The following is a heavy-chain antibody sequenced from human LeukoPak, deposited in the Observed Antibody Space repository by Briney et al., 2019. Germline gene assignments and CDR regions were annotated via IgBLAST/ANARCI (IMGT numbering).Heavy chain of an antibody. D-gene: IGHD2-15*01. CDR3: AKDGCSGGACYSFGLYYGMDV. V-gene: IGHV3-43*02. Sequence: GGSLSLSCAASGLTFHDYAMQWVRQAPGKGLEWVSLISGDGGSPYYADSVKGRFPISRDNSKNSLYLQMNSLRTEDTALYYCAKDGCSGGACYSFGLYYGMDVWGQGTTVTVSS. CDR2: ISGDGGSP. J-gene: IGHJ6*02. CDR1: GLTFHDYA.